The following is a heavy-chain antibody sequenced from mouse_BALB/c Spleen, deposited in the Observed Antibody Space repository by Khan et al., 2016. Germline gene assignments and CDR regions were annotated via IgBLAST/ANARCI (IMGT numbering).Heavy chain of an antibody. CDR2: IDPANGNT. Sequence: VQLQQSGAELVKPGASVKLSCTASGFNIKDTYMHWVKQRPEQGLEWIGRIDPANGNTKYDPKFQGKATITADTSSNTAYLQLSSLTSEDTAVYYCARSTYNCDVGFAYWGQGTLVTVSA. V-gene: IGHV14-3*02. J-gene: IGHJ3*01. CDR3: ARSTYNCDVGFAY. D-gene: IGHD2-12*01. CDR1: GFNIKDTY.